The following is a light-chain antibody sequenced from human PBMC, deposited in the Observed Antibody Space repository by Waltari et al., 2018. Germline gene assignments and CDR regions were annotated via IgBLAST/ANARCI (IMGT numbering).Light chain of an antibody. CDR3: QQYNNWPPGT. CDR2: GAS. CDR1: QSVSIS. J-gene: IGKJ1*01. V-gene: IGKV3-15*01. Sequence: ETVMTQSPATLSVSPGERATLSCRASQSVSISLAWYQQKPGQAPRLLIFGASTTATGIPARFSGSVSGPDFTLTISSLQSEDFAVYYWQQYNNWPPGTFGQGTKVEVK.